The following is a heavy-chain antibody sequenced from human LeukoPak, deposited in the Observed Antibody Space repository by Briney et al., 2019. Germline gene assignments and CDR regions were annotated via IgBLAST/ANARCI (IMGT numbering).Heavy chain of an antibody. J-gene: IGHJ4*02. CDR2: IIPIFGTA. D-gene: IGHD6-13*01. CDR3: ARDGRNYSSSWVYYFDY. Sequence: SVKVSCKASGGTFSSYAISWVRQAPGQGLEWMGGIIPIFGTANYAQKFQGRVTITADESTSTAYMELSSLRSEDTAVYYCARDGRNYSSSWVYYFDYWGQGTLVTVSS. V-gene: IGHV1-69*13. CDR1: GGTFSSYA.